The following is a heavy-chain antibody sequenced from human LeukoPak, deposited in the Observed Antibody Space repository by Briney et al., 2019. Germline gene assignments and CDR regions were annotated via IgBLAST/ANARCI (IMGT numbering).Heavy chain of an antibody. V-gene: IGHV4-39*07. CDR3: ARDTSGGSFPSGLMGSFDY. J-gene: IGHJ4*02. CDR1: GGSISSSSYY. D-gene: IGHD2-8*01. Sequence: PSETLSLTCTVSGGSISSSSYYWGWIRQPPGKGLEWIGSIYYSGSTYYNPSLKSRVTISVDTSKNQFSLKLSSVTAADTAVYYCARDTSGGSFPSGLMGSFDYWGQGTLVTVSS. CDR2: IYYSGST.